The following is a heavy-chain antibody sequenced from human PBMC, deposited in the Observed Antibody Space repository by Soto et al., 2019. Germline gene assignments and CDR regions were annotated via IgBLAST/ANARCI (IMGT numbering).Heavy chain of an antibody. J-gene: IGHJ4*02. CDR1: GYTFTSYA. CDR3: ASSIVVVTALDY. Sequence: QVQLVQSGAEEKKPGASVKVSCKASGYTFTSYAMHWVRQAPGQRPAWMGWSNAGNGNTKYSQKFEGRVTITRDTSASTAYMELSSLRSEDTAVYYCASSIVVVTALDYWGQGTLVTVSS. CDR2: SNAGNGNT. D-gene: IGHD2-21*02. V-gene: IGHV1-3*05.